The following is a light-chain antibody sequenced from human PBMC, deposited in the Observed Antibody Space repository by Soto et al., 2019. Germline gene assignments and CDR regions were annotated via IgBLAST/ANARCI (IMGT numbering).Light chain of an antibody. V-gene: IGKV3-20*01. Sequence: EIVLTQSPGTLSLSPGERATLSCRASQSVSSSYLAWYQQKPCQAPRLLIYGASSRATGIPDRFSGSASGTDFTLTISRLELEDFAVYYCQQYGSSPRFTFGPGTKVDIK. CDR1: QSVSSSY. CDR3: QQYGSSPRFT. CDR2: GAS. J-gene: IGKJ3*01.